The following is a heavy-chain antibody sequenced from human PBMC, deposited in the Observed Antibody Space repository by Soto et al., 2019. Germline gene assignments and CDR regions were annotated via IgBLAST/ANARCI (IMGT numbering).Heavy chain of an antibody. V-gene: IGHV3-30-3*01. Sequence: GGSLRLSCAASGFTLSSYAMHWVRQAPGKGLEWVAVISYDGSNKYYADSVKGRFTISRDNSKNTLYLQMNSLRAEDTAVYYCASDYGSGSYDGYYGMDVWGQGTTVTVSS. CDR1: GFTLSSYA. CDR2: ISYDGSNK. CDR3: ASDYGSGSYDGYYGMDV. D-gene: IGHD3-10*01. J-gene: IGHJ6*02.